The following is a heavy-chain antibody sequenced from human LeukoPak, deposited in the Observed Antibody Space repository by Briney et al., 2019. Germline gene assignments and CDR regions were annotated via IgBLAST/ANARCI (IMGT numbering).Heavy chain of an antibody. D-gene: IGHD5-24*01. CDR3: VCRDGYNLVDY. CDR1: GGSISSYY. J-gene: IGHJ4*02. Sequence: PSETLSLTCTVFGGSISSYYWSWIRQPPGKGLEWIGYIYYSGSTNYNPSLKSRVTISVDTSKNQFSLKLSSVTAADTAVYYCVCRDGYNLVDYWGQGTLVTVSS. CDR2: IYYSGST. V-gene: IGHV4-59*01.